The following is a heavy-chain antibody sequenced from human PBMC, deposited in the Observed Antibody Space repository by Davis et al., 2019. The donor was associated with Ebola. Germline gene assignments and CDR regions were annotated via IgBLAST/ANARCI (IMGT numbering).Heavy chain of an antibody. CDR1: GFIFSSYV. J-gene: IGHJ2*01. D-gene: IGHD2-21*02. CDR2: ISSSDTFI. CDR3: VRDPALVVTGGGWFFGL. Sequence: GESLKISCAASGFIFSSYVMNWVRQAPGKGLEWVSSISSSDTFIYYADSVRGRFTVSRDNAKNSLYLQMNSLRAEDTAVYYCVRDPALVVTGGGWFFGLWGRGTLVSVSS. V-gene: IGHV3-21*06.